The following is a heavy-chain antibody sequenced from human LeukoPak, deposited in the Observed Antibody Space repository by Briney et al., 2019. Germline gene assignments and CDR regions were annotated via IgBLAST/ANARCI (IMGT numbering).Heavy chain of an antibody. CDR2: ISAYNGNT. CDR3: ARVGGYSSSSTTWHYYYYMDV. J-gene: IGHJ6*03. V-gene: IGHV1-18*01. CDR1: GYTFTSYD. Sequence: GASVKVSCKASGYTFTSYDINWVRQAPGQGLEWMGWISAYNGNTNYAQKLQGRVTMTTDTSTSTAYMELRSLRSDDTAVYYCARVGGYSSSSTTWHYYYYMDVWGKGTTVTVSS. D-gene: IGHD6-6*01.